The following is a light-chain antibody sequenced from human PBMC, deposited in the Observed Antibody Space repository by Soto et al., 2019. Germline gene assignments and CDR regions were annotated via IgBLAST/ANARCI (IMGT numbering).Light chain of an antibody. V-gene: IGKV3-11*01. CDR2: DAS. CDR3: QQRSNCPLT. J-gene: IGKJ4*01. Sequence: EIVLTQSPATLSLSPGERATLSCRASQSVSSYLAWYQQKPGQAPRLLISDASNRATGIPARFSGSGSGTDFTLTNSSLEPEDFAVYYCQQRSNCPLTFGGGTKLEIK. CDR1: QSVSSY.